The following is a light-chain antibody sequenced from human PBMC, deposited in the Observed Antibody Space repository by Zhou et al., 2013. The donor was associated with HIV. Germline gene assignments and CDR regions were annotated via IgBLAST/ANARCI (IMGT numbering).Light chain of an antibody. CDR2: GAS. CDR1: QNIGSN. J-gene: IGKJ1*01. Sequence: EIVMTQSPATLSVSPGERATLSCRASQNIGSNLAWYQEKPGQAPRLLIDGASTRATGIPARFSGSGSGTEFTLIISSMQSEDIALYYCQQYHVWRTFGQGT. V-gene: IGKV3-15*01. CDR3: QQYHVWRT.